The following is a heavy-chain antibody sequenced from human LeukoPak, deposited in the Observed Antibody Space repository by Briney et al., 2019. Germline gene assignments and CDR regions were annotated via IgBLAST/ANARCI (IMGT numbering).Heavy chain of an antibody. V-gene: IGHV1-2*02. D-gene: IGHD1-26*01. CDR2: INPNSGGT. Sequence: VASVKVSCKASGYTFTGYYMHWVRQAPGQGLEWMGWINPNSGGTNYAQKFQGRVTMTRDTSISTAYMELSRLRSDDTAVYYCARDSARLQIVGAIYYFDYWGQGTPVTVSS. CDR1: GYTFTGYY. J-gene: IGHJ4*02. CDR3: ARDSARLQIVGAIYYFDY.